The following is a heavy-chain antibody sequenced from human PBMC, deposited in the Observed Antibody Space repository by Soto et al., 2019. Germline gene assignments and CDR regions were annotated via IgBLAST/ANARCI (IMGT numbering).Heavy chain of an antibody. Sequence: PGGSLKLSCAASGFTVSSNYMSWVRQAPGKGLEWVSVIYSGGSTYYADSVKGRFTTSRDNSKNTLYLQMNSLRAEDTAVYYCVSVEASDRSFSFDYRGQGTPVPVSA. CDR2: IYSGGST. CDR1: GFTVSSNY. CDR3: VSVEASDRSFSFDY. V-gene: IGHV3-53*01. J-gene: IGHJ4*02. D-gene: IGHD1-26*01.